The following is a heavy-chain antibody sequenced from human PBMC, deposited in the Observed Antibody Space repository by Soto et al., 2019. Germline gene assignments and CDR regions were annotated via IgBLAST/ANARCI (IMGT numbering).Heavy chain of an antibody. CDR2: INPNSGGT. V-gene: IGHV1-2*04. D-gene: IGHD3-10*01. CDR1: GYTFTGYY. CDR3: ARGGTMVRGCLYYDSLDV. Sequence: QVQLVQSGAEVKKPGASVKVSCKASGYTFTGYYMHWVLQAPGQGLDWMGWINPNSGGTNDAQKVQGWVTRTGDTLISTADMELSRLGSDDTAGYYGARGGTMVRGCLYYDSLDVWGKGTTVTVSS. J-gene: IGHJ6*03.